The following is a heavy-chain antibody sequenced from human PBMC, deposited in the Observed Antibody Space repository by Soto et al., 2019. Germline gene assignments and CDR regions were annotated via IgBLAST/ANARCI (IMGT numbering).Heavy chain of an antibody. V-gene: IGHV1-18*01. J-gene: IGHJ4*02. CDR1: GYTFTSNG. CDR3: ARDGYGDYGY. D-gene: IGHD4-17*01. CDR2: ISTYNGNT. Sequence: QVQLVQSGAEVKKPGTSVKVSCKASGYTFTSNGISWVRQAPGQGLEWMGWISTYNGNTNYAQKLQGRVTMTRDTATSIAYMELRDLRSDDTGVYYWARDGYGDYGYWGQGSLVTVSS.